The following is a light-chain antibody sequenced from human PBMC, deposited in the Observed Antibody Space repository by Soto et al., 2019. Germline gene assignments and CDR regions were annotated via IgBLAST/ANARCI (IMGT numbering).Light chain of an antibody. Sequence: DTQMTQSPSTLSASVGDTVTITCRARQNINNWLAWYQQKPEKVPKLLIYGASTLEDGVPSRLSGSRSGTEFTLTINSLQPADFATYYCQRYDGYFGHGTKLEIK. J-gene: IGKJ2*01. CDR1: QNINNW. CDR2: GAS. CDR3: QRYDGY. V-gene: IGKV1-5*01.